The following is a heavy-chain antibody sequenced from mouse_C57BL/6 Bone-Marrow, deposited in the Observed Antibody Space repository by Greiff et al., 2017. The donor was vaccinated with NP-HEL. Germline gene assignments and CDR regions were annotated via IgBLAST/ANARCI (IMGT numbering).Heavy chain of an antibody. CDR3: ARKPLNYYGSSYRYFDV. Sequence: QVQLQQSGAELARPGASVKLSCKASGYTFTSYGISWVKQRTGQGLEWIGEIYPRSGNTYYNEKFKGKATLTADKSSRTAYMELRSLTSEDSAVYFCARKPLNYYGSSYRYFDVWGTGTTVTVSS. CDR2: IYPRSGNT. J-gene: IGHJ1*03. D-gene: IGHD1-1*01. V-gene: IGHV1-81*01. CDR1: GYTFTSYG.